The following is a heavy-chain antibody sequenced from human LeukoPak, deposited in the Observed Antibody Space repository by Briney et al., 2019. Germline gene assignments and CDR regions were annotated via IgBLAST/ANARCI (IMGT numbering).Heavy chain of an antibody. D-gene: IGHD3-9*01. CDR3: AKDADTLNYDILTGYYNVAPNNWFDP. J-gene: IGHJ5*02. Sequence: HPGGSLRLSCAASGFTFSSYAMSWVRQAPGKGLEWVSAISGSGGSTYYADSVKGRFTISRDNSKNALYLQMNSLRAEDTAVYYCAKDADTLNYDILTGYYNVAPNNWFDPWGQGTLVTVSS. CDR2: ISGSGGST. CDR1: GFTFSSYA. V-gene: IGHV3-23*01.